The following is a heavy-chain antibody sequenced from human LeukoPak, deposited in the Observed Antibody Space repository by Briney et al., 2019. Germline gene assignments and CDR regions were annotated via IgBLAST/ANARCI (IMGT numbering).Heavy chain of an antibody. CDR1: GGSISSYY. D-gene: IGHD3-3*01. CDR3: ARENYDFWSGGVDYYYYYYMDV. J-gene: IGHJ6*03. CDR2: IYTSGST. V-gene: IGHV4-4*07. Sequence: TSETLSLTCTVSGGSISSYYWSWIRQPAGKGLEWIGRIYTSGSTNYNPSLKSRVTMSVDTSKIQFSLKLSSVTAADTAVYYCARENYDFWSGGVDYYYYYYMDVWGKGTTVTVSS.